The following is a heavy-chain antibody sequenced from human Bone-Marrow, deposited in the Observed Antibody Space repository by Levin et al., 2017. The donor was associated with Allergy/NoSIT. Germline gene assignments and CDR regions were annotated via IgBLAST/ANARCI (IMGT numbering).Heavy chain of an antibody. V-gene: IGHV3-21*01. Sequence: KAGGSLRLSCAASGFSFRTYSMNWVRQAPGKGLEWVSFMSGSGRYVHYADSVKGRFTISRDNAKNSLYLQMSSLRVEDTAVYYCASEYCGGECYSSSVGFDFWGQGTMVTVSS. D-gene: IGHD2-21*01. CDR3: ASEYCGGECYSSSVGFDF. J-gene: IGHJ3*01. CDR2: MSGSGRYV. CDR1: GFSFRTYS.